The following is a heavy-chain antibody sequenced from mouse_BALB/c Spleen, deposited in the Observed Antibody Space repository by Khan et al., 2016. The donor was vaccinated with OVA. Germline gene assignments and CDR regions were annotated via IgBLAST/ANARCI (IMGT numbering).Heavy chain of an antibody. J-gene: IGHJ2*01. V-gene: IGHV3-2*02. CDR2: ISYSGST. CDR3: ARTARIKY. Sequence: DVKLQESGPGLVKPSQSLSLTCTVTGYSITSGYGWNWIRQFPGNKLEWMGYISYSGSTNYNPSLKSRISITREPSKNQFFMQLNSETTEDTATYYRARTARIKYWGQGTTLTVSS. CDR1: GYSITSGYG. D-gene: IGHD1-2*01.